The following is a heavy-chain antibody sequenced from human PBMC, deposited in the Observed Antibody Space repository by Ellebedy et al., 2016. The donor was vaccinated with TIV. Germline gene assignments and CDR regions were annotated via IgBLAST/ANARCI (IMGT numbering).Heavy chain of an antibody. V-gene: IGHV4-38-2*02. J-gene: IGHJ5*02. CDR1: GSSISSGYY. Sequence: MPSETLSLTCSVSGSSISSGYYWGWIRQPPGRGLEWLGGMYHSGSTYYSPSLKRRVTISVDTSKTQLSLRLSSVPAADTAVYYCARDGTSTRFDPWGQGTLVTVSS. CDR2: MYHSGST. CDR3: ARDGTSTRFDP. D-gene: IGHD2/OR15-2a*01.